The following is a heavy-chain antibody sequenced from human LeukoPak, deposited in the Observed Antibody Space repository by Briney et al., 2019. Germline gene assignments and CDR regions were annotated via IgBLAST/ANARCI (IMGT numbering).Heavy chain of an antibody. V-gene: IGHV1-69*06. CDR1: GGTFSSYA. D-gene: IGHD5-24*01. Sequence: SVKVSCKASGGTFSSYAISWVRQAPGQGLEWMGGIIPIFGTSNYAQKFQGRVTITADKSTSTAYMELSSLRSEDTAVYYCARAGRDGYDCGYWGQGTLVTVSS. CDR2: IIPIFGTS. CDR3: ARAGRDGYDCGY. J-gene: IGHJ4*02.